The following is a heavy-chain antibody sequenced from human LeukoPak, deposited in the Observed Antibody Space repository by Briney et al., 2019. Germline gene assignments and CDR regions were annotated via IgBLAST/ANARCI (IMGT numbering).Heavy chain of an antibody. CDR1: GFTFGSYG. CDR2: ISGSGGST. J-gene: IGHJ4*02. D-gene: IGHD3-22*01. V-gene: IGHV3-23*01. CDR3: AKCYYYDSSGYYYPDY. Sequence: GRSLRLSCAASGFTFGSYGMHWVRQAPGKGLEWVSGISGSGGSTNYADSVRGRFTISRDNSKNTLYLQMNSLRVEDTAIYYCAKCYYYDSSGYYYPDYWGQGTLVTVSS.